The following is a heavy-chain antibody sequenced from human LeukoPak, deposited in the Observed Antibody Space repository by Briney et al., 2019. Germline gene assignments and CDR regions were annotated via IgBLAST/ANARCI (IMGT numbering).Heavy chain of an antibody. CDR1: GGSISSSSYY. J-gene: IGHJ4*02. D-gene: IGHD2-15*01. CDR3: ASPPPDMRRGYFDY. Sequence: SETLSLTCTVSGGSISSSSYYWGWIRQPSGKGLEWIGSIYYSGSTYYNPSLKSRVTISVDTSKNQFSLKLSSVTAADTAVYYCASPPPDMRRGYFDYWGQGTLVTVSS. CDR2: IYYSGST. V-gene: IGHV4-39*01.